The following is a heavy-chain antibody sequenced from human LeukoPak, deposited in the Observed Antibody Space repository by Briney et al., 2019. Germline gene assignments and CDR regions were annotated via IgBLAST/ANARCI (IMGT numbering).Heavy chain of an antibody. Sequence: ASVKVSCKASGYTFTGYYMHWVRQAPGQGLEWMGWINPNSGGTNYAQKFQGRVTMTRDTSISTAYMELSRLRSDDTAVYYCAREPDYGDYPYYFDYWGQGTLVTVSS. CDR1: GYTFTGYY. CDR3: AREPDYGDYPYYFDY. D-gene: IGHD4-17*01. J-gene: IGHJ4*02. V-gene: IGHV1-2*02. CDR2: INPNSGGT.